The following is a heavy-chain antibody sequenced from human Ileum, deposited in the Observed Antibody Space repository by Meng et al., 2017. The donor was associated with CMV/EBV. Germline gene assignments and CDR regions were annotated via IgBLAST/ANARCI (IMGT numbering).Heavy chain of an antibody. J-gene: IGHJ4*02. CDR1: ALTFSSYA. Sequence: ASALTFSSYAMSWARQAPGKGLEWVSLIYSGGSDTYYPDSVKGRFTISRDDSHNTLYLQMNSLRAEDTAFYYCAKRNGAAAATTDYWGQGTLVTVSS. D-gene: IGHD6-13*01. CDR2: IYSGGSDT. V-gene: IGHV3-23*03. CDR3: AKRNGAAAATTDY.